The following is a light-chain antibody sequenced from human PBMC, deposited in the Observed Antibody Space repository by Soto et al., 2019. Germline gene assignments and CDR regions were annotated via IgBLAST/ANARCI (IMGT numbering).Light chain of an antibody. Sequence: EIVMTQSPATLSVSPGERATLSSRASQSVSSNLAWYQQKPGQAPRLLILGASTRAPGIPARFSGSGSGTEFTLTISSLQSEDFAVYYGQQYINWPRTFGQGTKVEIK. CDR2: GAS. CDR1: QSVSSN. CDR3: QQYINWPRT. J-gene: IGKJ1*01. V-gene: IGKV3-15*01.